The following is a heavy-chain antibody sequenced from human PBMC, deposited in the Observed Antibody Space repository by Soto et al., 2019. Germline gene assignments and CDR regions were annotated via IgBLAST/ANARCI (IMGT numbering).Heavy chain of an antibody. Sequence: QVQLVQSGAEVKKPGSSVKVSCKASGGTFSSFAISWVRQAPGQGLEWMGGIIPIFGTTNYAQKFQGRVTINADESTSTAYMEVPTLRAEDTAVYYCARDRDHTYDYWGQGTLVTVSS. V-gene: IGHV1-69*01. CDR1: GGTFSSFA. CDR3: ARDRDHTYDY. J-gene: IGHJ4*02. CDR2: IIPIFGTT.